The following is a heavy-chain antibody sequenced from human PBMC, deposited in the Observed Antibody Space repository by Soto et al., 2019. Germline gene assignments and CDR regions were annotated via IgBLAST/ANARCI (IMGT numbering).Heavy chain of an antibody. V-gene: IGHV3-23*01. D-gene: IGHD3-10*01. CDR3: ATSRGRLAPRAFDI. CDR2: ISGSGGST. CDR1: GFTFSSYA. J-gene: IGHJ3*02. Sequence: PGGSLRLSCAASGFTFSSYAMSWVRQAPGKGLEWVSAISGSGGSTYYADSVKGRFTISRDNAKNSLYLQMNSLRDEDTAVYYCATSRGRLAPRAFDIWGQGTMVTVSS.